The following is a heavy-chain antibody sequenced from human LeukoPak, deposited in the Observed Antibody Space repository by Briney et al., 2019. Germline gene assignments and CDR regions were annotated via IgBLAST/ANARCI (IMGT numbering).Heavy chain of an antibody. Sequence: GGSLRLSCAASGFSFSDYYMAWIRQSPGKGLEWISFISNTGRTRYSADSVKGRFTIFRDNPRNSIYLQMNSLRAEDMAVYYCASLSPYYDMDVWGIRTTVTVSS. J-gene: IGHJ6*03. V-gene: IGHV3-11*04. CDR2: ISNTGRTR. CDR3: ASLSPYYDMDV. CDR1: GFSFSDYY.